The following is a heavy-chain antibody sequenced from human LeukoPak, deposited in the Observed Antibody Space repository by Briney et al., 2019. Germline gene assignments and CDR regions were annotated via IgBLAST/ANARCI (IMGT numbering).Heavy chain of an antibody. D-gene: IGHD3-10*01. CDR2: ISGSGDST. J-gene: IGHJ4*02. V-gene: IGHV3-23*01. Sequence: GGSLRLSCAASGFTFSSYAMTWVRQAPGKGLEWVSDISGSGDSTYYADSVKGRFTISRDNSKNTLNLQMNSLRAEDTAVYYCANAKGQWFGDPYYFDYWGQGTLVTVSS. CDR1: GFTFSSYA. CDR3: ANAKGQWFGDPYYFDY.